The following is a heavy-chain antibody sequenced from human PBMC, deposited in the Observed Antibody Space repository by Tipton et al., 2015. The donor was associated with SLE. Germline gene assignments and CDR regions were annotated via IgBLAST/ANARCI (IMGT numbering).Heavy chain of an antibody. J-gene: IGHJ3*02. D-gene: IGHD3-10*01. Sequence: TLSLTCTVSGGSISSSSYYWGWIRQPPGKGLEWIGSIYHSGSTYYNPSLKSRVTISIDTSKNQFSLRLSSVTAADTAVYYCARDYYGSGFDAFDIWGQGTMVTVSS. CDR2: IYHSGST. V-gene: IGHV4-39*07. CDR1: GGSISSSSYY. CDR3: ARDYYGSGFDAFDI.